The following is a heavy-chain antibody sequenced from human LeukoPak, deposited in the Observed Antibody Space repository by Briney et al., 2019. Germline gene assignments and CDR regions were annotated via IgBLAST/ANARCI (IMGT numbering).Heavy chain of an antibody. Sequence: SETLSLTCTVSGGSISSYYWSWIRQPAGKGLEWIGRIYTSGSTNYNPSLKSRVTMSVDTSKNQFSLKLSSVTAADTAVYYCARHLCSSTSCYKGDNWFDPWGQGTLVTVSS. CDR3: ARHLCSSTSCYKGDNWFDP. J-gene: IGHJ5*02. D-gene: IGHD2-2*02. V-gene: IGHV4-4*07. CDR2: IYTSGST. CDR1: GGSISSYY.